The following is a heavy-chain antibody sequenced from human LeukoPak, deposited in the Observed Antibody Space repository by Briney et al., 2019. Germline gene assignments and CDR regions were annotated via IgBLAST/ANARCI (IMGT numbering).Heavy chain of an antibody. CDR2: ISGSGGST. CDR3: AKLFYVVVVPAAISA. Sequence: GGSLRLSCAASGFTFSSYAMSWVRQAPGKGLEWVSAISGSGGSTYYADSVKGRFTISRDNSKNTLYLQMNSLRAEDTAVYYCAKLFYVVVVPAAISAWGQGTLVTVSS. J-gene: IGHJ5*02. D-gene: IGHD2-2*02. CDR1: GFTFSSYA. V-gene: IGHV3-23*01.